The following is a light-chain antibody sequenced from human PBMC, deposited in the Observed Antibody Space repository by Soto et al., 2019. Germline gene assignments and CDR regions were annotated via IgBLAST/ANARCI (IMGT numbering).Light chain of an antibody. CDR3: SSYTSSSTLV. J-gene: IGLJ3*02. V-gene: IGLV2-14*01. Sequence: QSVLTQPASVSGSPGQSITISCTGTSSDVGGYNYVSWYHQHPGKAPKLMIHEVTNRPSGVSNRFSGSKSGNTASLTISGLQAEDEADYYCSSYTSSSTLVFGGGTKLTVL. CDR1: SSDVGGYNY. CDR2: EVT.